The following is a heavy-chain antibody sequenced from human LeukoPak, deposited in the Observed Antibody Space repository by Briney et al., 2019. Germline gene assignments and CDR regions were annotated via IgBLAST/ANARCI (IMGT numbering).Heavy chain of an antibody. J-gene: IGHJ6*03. V-gene: IGHV3-33*06. CDR1: GFTFSSYG. Sequence: GGSLRLSCAASGFTFSSYGMHWVRQAPGKGLEWVAVIWYDGSNKYYADSVKGRFTISRDNSKNTLYLQMNSLRAEDTAVYYCAKGRSSTSYYYMDVWGKGTTVTVSS. CDR3: AKGRSSTSYYYMDV. CDR2: IWYDGSNK. D-gene: IGHD2-2*01.